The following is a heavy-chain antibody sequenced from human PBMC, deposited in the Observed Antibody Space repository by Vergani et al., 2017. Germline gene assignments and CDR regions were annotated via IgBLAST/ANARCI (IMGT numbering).Heavy chain of an antibody. D-gene: IGHD2-2*01. J-gene: IGHJ6*04. Sequence: QVQLVESGGGVVQPGRSLRLSCAASGFTFSSYGMHWVRQAPGKGLEWVAVIWYDGSNKYYADSVKGRFTISRDNSKNTLYLQMNSLRAEDTAVYYCAREVEWANCSSTSCNTFYYYYGMDVWGEGTTVTVSS. CDR1: GFTFSSYG. V-gene: IGHV3-33*01. CDR3: AREVEWANCSSTSCNTFYYYYGMDV. CDR2: IWYDGSNK.